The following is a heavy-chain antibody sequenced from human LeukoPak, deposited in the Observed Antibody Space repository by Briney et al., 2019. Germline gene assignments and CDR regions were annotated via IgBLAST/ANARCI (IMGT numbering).Heavy chain of an antibody. CDR3: ARRPTGDPKFDY. J-gene: IGHJ4*02. D-gene: IGHD7-27*01. Sequence: SETLSLTCSVSGGSISNYFCTSIRQPPGKGLEWIGYIYSSGSTYYNPSLKSRVTISVDTSKNRFSLKLSTVTAADTAVYYCARRPTGDPKFDYWGQGTLVTVSS. CDR2: IYSSGST. V-gene: IGHV4-59*08. CDR1: GGSISNYF.